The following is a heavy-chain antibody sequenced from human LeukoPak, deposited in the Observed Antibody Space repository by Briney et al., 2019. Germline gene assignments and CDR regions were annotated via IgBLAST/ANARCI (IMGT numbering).Heavy chain of an antibody. J-gene: IGHJ4*02. CDR1: GFTVSSNY. Sequence: GGSLRLSCAASGFTVSSNYMSWVRQAPGKGLEWVSVIYSGGSTYYADSVKGRFTISRDNSKNTLYLQMNSLRAEDTAVYYCARTVKGSSWYSLFDYWGQGTLVTASS. CDR3: ARTVKGSSWYSLFDY. V-gene: IGHV3-66*02. CDR2: IYSGGST. D-gene: IGHD6-13*01.